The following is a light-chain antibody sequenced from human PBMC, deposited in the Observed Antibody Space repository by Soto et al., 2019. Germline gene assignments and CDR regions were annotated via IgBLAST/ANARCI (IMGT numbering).Light chain of an antibody. V-gene: IGKV3-20*01. Sequence: EIVLTQSPGTLSLSPGERATLSCRASQSVSTYLAWYQQQPGQAPRLLIYGASSRATGIPDRFSGSGSGTDFTLTISRLEPEDFAVYYCQQYGSSGTFGQGTKVDIK. CDR1: QSVSTY. CDR3: QQYGSSGT. CDR2: GAS. J-gene: IGKJ1*01.